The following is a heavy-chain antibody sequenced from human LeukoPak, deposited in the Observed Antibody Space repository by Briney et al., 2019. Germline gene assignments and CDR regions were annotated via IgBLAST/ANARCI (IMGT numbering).Heavy chain of an antibody. V-gene: IGHV3-30-3*01. CDR1: GGSISSSS. J-gene: IGHJ4*02. CDR2: ISYDGSNK. Sequence: LSLTCTVSGGSISSSSYYWGWIRQPPGKGLEWVAVISYDGSNKYYADSVKGRFTISRDNSKNTLYLQMNSLRAEDTAVYYCANGDDYGDQTRRVTDYWGQGTLVTVSS. D-gene: IGHD4-17*01. CDR3: ANGDDYGDQTRRVTDY.